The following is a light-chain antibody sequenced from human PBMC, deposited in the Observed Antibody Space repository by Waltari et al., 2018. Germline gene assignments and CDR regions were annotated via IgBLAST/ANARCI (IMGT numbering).Light chain of an antibody. CDR2: EVS. CDR3: SSYTSSSTFGV. V-gene: IGLV2-18*02. CDR1: SSYVGSYNR. Sequence: QSALTQPPSVSGSPGQSVTISCTGTSSYVGSYNRVSWYQQPPGTAPKLMIYEVSNRPSGVPDRFSGSKSGNTASLTISGLQAEDEAHYYCSSYTSSSTFGVFGGGTKLTVL. J-gene: IGLJ3*02.